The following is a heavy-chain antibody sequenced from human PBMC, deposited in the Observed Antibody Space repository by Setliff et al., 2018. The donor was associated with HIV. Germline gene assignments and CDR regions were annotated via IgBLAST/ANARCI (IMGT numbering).Heavy chain of an antibody. J-gene: IGHJ4*02. V-gene: IGHV1-69*05. Sequence: SVKVSCKASGDTFSNSAIYWVRQAPGQGLEWMGGIIPLYGTSKYAQKFQGRVAITTDELMTTAYMELTSLRSEDTAVYFCASASGYCRSGVCYIGVHKTPDKYYFDSWGQGALVTVSS. CDR3: ASASGYCRSGVCYIGVHKTPDKYYFDS. CDR1: GDTFSNSA. CDR2: IIPLYGTS. D-gene: IGHD2-8*01.